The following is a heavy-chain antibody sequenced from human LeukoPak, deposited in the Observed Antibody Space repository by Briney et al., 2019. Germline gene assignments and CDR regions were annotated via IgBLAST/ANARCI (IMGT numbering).Heavy chain of an antibody. Sequence: SETLSLTCAVYGGSFSGYYWSWIRQPPGKGLEWIGEINHSGSTNYNPSLKSRVTISVGTSKNQFSLKLSSVTAADTAVYYCARLTTVTTEDYWGQGTLVTVSS. CDR1: GGSFSGYY. CDR2: INHSGST. D-gene: IGHD4-17*01. V-gene: IGHV4-34*01. CDR3: ARLTTVTTEDY. J-gene: IGHJ4*02.